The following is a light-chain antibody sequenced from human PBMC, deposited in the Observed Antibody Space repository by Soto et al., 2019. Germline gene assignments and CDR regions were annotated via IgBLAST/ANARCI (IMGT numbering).Light chain of an antibody. J-gene: IGLJ2*01. Sequence: QSALTQPASVSGSPGQSITISCTGTSSDVGAYYSVSWYQHHPGKAPKLIIYGVTNRPSGVSNRFSGSKSGNTASLTISGLQAEDEADYHCSSYASGNNLVFGGGTKVTVL. CDR1: SSDVGAYYS. V-gene: IGLV2-14*01. CDR3: SSYASGNNLV. CDR2: GVT.